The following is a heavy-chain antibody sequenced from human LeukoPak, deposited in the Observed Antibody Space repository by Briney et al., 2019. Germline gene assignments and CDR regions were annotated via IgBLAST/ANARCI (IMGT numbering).Heavy chain of an antibody. CDR3: ARVGGKGPVVVAATWLRDYYYYYYMDV. CDR2: IYYSGST. CDR1: GGSISSSGYY. V-gene: IGHV4-39*07. J-gene: IGHJ6*03. Sequence: PSETLSLTCTVSGGSISSSGYYWGWIRQPPGKGLEWIGSIYYSGSTYYNPSLKSRVTISADTSKNQFSLKLSSVTAADTAVYYCARVGGKGPVVVAATWLRDYYYYYYMDVWGKGTTVTVSS. D-gene: IGHD2-15*01.